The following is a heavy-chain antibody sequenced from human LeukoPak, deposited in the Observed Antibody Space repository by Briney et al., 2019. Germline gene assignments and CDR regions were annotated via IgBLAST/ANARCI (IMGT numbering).Heavy chain of an antibody. CDR3: ARVGDNYNEYVDY. J-gene: IGHJ4*02. V-gene: IGHV3-11*04. D-gene: IGHD4/OR15-4a*01. CDR2: ISSSGNTI. Sequence: GGSLRLSCAASGFTFSDYYMHWIRQAPGKGLEWVSYISSSGNTIYYADSVKGRFTIPRDNAKNSLYLQMNSLRAEDTSVYYCARVGDNYNEYVDYWGQGSLVTVSS. CDR1: GFTFSDYY.